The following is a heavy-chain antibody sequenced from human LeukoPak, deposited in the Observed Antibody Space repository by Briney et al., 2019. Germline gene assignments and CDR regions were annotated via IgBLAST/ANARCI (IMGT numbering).Heavy chain of an antibody. Sequence: PSETLSLTSTVSGGSISGYYWSWIRQPAGKGLEWIGRIYTSGSTNYNPSLKSRVTISVDTSKNQFSLKLSSVTAADTAVYYCARPDLLRRRGWFDPWGQGTLVTVSS. CDR1: GGSISGYY. D-gene: IGHD3-22*01. CDR2: IYTSGST. J-gene: IGHJ5*02. V-gene: IGHV4-4*07. CDR3: ARPDLLRRRGWFDP.